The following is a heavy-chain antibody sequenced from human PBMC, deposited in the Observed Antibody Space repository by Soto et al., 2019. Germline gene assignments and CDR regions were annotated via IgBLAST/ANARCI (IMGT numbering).Heavy chain of an antibody. Sequence: HVELVQSGADVKKPGASVTISCKASGYTFTDYALHWVRQAPGQRLEWMGWMNAGVGNTLYSQKFQGRITITRDSSASTAYMELNSLKSEDTAIYYCARDTGYTFGSLNYWGPGTLVTVSS. J-gene: IGHJ4*02. CDR3: ARDTGYTFGSLNY. CDR1: GYTFTDYA. D-gene: IGHD5-18*01. CDR2: MNAGVGNT. V-gene: IGHV1-3*01.